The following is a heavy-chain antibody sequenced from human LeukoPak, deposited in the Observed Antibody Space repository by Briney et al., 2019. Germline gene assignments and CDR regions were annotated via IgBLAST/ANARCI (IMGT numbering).Heavy chain of an antibody. CDR1: GDSVSSNSAA. CDR2: TYYRSKWYN. D-gene: IGHD3-22*01. J-gene: IGHJ4*02. V-gene: IGHV6-1*01. Sequence: SQTLSLTCAISGDSVSSNSAAWNWIRQSPSRGLEWLGRTYYRSKWYNDYAVSVKSRITINPDTSKSQFSLQLNSVAPEDTAVYYCARGISTDTSGYYLIGGFDYWGQGTLVTVSS. CDR3: ARGISTDTSGYYLIGGFDY.